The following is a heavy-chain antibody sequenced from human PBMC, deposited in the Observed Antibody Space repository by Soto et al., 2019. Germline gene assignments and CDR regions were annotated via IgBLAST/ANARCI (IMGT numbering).Heavy chain of an antibody. CDR3: ASSTRRYYDFLSGYDAPITSGYYMDV. CDR2: IYYSGST. J-gene: IGHJ6*03. V-gene: IGHV4-39*01. CDR1: GGSISSSSYY. Sequence: PSETLSLTCIVSGGSISSSSYYWGWIRQPPGKGLEWIGSIYYSGSTYYNPSLKSRVTISIDTSKNQFSLKLSSVTAADSAVYYCASSTRRYYDFLSGYDAPITSGYYMDVWGKGTTVTVSS. D-gene: IGHD3-3*01.